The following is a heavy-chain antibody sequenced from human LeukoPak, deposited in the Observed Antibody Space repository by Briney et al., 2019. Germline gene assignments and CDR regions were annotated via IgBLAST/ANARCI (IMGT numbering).Heavy chain of an antibody. CDR2: INTSGGST. CDR3: ARDPSDGAMDV. CDR1: GYTFTSYY. D-gene: IGHD2-21*02. J-gene: IGHJ6*04. Sequence: ASVKVSCTASGYTFTSYYMHWVRQAPGQGLEWMGIINTSGGSTSYAQKFQGRVTMTRDMSTSTVYMELSSLRSEDTAVYYCARDPSDGAMDVWGKGTTVTVSS. V-gene: IGHV1-46*01.